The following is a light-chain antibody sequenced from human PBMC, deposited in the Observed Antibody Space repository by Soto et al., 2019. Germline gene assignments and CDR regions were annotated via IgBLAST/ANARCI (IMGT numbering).Light chain of an antibody. CDR1: SGHSTYI. CDR3: ETWYSNTPKV. J-gene: IGLJ7*01. Sequence: QLVLTQSSSASASLGSSVKLTCILSSGHSTYIIAWHQQQPGKAPRFLMTLDRSGSFNRGSGVPDRFSGSSSGADRYLTISNLQFEDEGDYYCETWYSNTPKVFGGGTQLTVL. CDR2: LDRSGSF. V-gene: IGLV4-60*02.